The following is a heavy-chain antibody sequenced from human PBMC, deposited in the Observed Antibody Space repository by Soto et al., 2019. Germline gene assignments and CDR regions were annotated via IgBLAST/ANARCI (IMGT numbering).Heavy chain of an antibody. CDR2: ISASGGNI. J-gene: IGHJ2*01. CDR1: GCIFSDYA. D-gene: IGHD3-16*01. CDR3: AKVAGGLGYFDL. Sequence: GGSQSLSWVASGCIFSDYAMTWIRPAPGKGLEWVATISASGGNIEYTDSLKGRFTISRDNSKKTVYLQINGLTADDTAVHYCAKVAGGLGYFDLWGRGTLVTVSS. V-gene: IGHV3-23*01.